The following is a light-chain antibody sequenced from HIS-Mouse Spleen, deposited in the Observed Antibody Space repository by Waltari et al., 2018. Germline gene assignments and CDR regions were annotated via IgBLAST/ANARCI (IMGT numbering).Light chain of an antibody. V-gene: IGLV3-1*01. CDR3: QAWDSSTVV. J-gene: IGLJ2*01. CDR2: QVS. CDR1: KLGDKY. Sequence: SYELTQPPSVSVSPGQTASITCSGDKLGDKYACWYQQKPGQSPVLVIYQVSKRPSGVPERFSGSNSGKTATLTISGTQAMDEADYYCQAWDSSTVVFGGGTKLTVL.